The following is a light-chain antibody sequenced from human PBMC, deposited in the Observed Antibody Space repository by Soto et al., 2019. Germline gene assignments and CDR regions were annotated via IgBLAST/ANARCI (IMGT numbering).Light chain of an antibody. CDR3: QQIYSISWT. CDR1: QSLLDSSSNKNF. J-gene: IGKJ1*01. Sequence: DIVMTQSPDSLAVSLGERATINCKSSQSLLDSSSNKNFLAWYQQKPGQPPKLLIYWASTRESGVPDRFSGSGSGTDFTLTISSLQAEDVAVYYCQQIYSISWTFGQGTKVEIK. V-gene: IGKV4-1*01. CDR2: WAS.